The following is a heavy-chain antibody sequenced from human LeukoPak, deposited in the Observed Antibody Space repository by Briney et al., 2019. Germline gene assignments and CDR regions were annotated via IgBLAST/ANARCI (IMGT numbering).Heavy chain of an antibody. CDR2: ISGSGGST. D-gene: IGHD2-2*02. Sequence: GGSLRLSCAASGFTFSSYAMSWVRQAPGKGLEWVSAISGSGGSTYYADSVKGRFTISRDNSKNTLYLQMNSLRAEDTAVYYCARDQLSLEYQLLYVLVNWGQGTLVTVSS. V-gene: IGHV3-23*01. CDR3: ARDQLSLEYQLLYVLVN. CDR1: GFTFSSYA. J-gene: IGHJ4*02.